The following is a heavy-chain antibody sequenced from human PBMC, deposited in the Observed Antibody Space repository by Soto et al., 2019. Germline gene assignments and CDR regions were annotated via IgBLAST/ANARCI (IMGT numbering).Heavy chain of an antibody. J-gene: IGHJ6*02. D-gene: IGHD3-3*01. CDR3: AADTGDDFWSGYYYYYGMDV. V-gene: IGHV1-58*01. CDR1: GFTFTSSA. CDR2: IVVGSGNT. Sequence: GASVKVSCKASGFTFTSSAVQWVRQARGQRLEWIGWIVVGSGNTNYAQKFQERVTITRDMSTSTAYMELSSLRSEDTAVYYCAADTGDDFWSGYYYYYGMDVWGQGTTVTVS.